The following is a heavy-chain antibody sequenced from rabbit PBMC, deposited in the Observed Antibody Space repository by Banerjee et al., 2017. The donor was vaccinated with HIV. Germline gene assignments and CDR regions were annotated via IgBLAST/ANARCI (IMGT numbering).Heavy chain of an antibody. CDR2: IYAGSSGNT. CDR3: ARDGDYIDSDWVFKL. D-gene: IGHD1-1*01. V-gene: IGHV1S40*01. CDR1: GLDFSSSYW. J-gene: IGHJ4*01. Sequence: QSLEESGGDLVKPGASLTLTCTASGLDFSSSYWICWVRQAPGKGLEWIACIYAGSSGNTYYASWAKGRFTISKTSSTTVTLQMTSLTAADTATYFCARDGDYIDSDWVFKLWGQGTLVTVS.